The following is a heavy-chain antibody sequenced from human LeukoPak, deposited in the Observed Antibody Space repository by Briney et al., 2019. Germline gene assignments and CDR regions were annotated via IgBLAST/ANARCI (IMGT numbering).Heavy chain of an antibody. CDR1: GYTFTSYG. CDR3: TRAPPGMTMMTDY. Sequence: ASVKVSCKASGYTFTSYGISWVRQAPGQGLEWMGWISANDGNTVYAQRLQGRVTMTTDTSTSVACMELRSLTSDDTAVYYCTRAPPGMTMMTDYWGQGTLVTVSS. D-gene: IGHD3-22*01. V-gene: IGHV1-18*01. CDR2: ISANDGNT. J-gene: IGHJ4*02.